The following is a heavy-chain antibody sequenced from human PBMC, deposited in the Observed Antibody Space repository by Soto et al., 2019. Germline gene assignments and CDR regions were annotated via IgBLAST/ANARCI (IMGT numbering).Heavy chain of an antibody. CDR2: ISGSGGST. CDR1: GFTFGSYA. V-gene: IGHV3-23*01. CDR3: AKVRVGCSSTSCYGFDY. J-gene: IGHJ4*02. Sequence: EVQLLESGGGLVQPGGSLRLSCAASGFTFGSYAMSWVRQAPGKGLEWVSAISGSGGSTYYADSVKGRFTISRDNSKNTLYLQMNSLRAEDTAVYYCAKVRVGCSSTSCYGFDYWGQGTLVTVSS. D-gene: IGHD2-2*01.